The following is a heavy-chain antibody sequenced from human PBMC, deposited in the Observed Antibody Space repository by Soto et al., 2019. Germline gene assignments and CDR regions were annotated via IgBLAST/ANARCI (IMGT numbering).Heavy chain of an antibody. J-gene: IGHJ6*02. Sequence: QVQLVQSGAEVKKPGSSVKVSCKASGGTFSNYALSWVRQAPGQGLEWMGGIMPMFGRADYAPKFQGRVTIPADXPXXXAXXGLSSLRSEDTAVYYCASWLKAAGIGGNYCSGMDVWGQGTTVTVSS. CDR2: IMPMFGRA. D-gene: IGHD6-19*01. CDR3: ASWLKAAGIGGNYCSGMDV. CDR1: GGTFSNYA. V-gene: IGHV1-69*12.